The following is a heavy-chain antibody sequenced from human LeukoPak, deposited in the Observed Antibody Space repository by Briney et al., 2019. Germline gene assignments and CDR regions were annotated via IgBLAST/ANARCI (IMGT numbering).Heavy chain of an antibody. CDR1: GGSFSGYY. D-gene: IGHD5-24*01. V-gene: IGHV4-39*01. J-gene: IGHJ4*02. CDR2: IYYRGST. CDR3: ARHGDGYNPFDY. Sequence: SETLSLTCAVYGGSFSGYYWGWIRQPPGKGLEWIGSIYYRGSTYYNPSLMSRVTISLDTSKNQFSLTLRSVTAADTAVYYCARHGDGYNPFDYWGQGILVTVSS.